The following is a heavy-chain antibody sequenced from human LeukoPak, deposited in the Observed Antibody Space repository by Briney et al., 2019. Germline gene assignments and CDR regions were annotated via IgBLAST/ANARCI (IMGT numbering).Heavy chain of an antibody. D-gene: IGHD6-13*01. CDR2: ISGGGDST. Sequence: GGSLRLSCAASGFTFRSYGMSWVRQAPGKGLEWVSGISGGGDSTYYADSVKGRFTISRDSSKSTLYLQINNVRVDDTAIYYCAKDHSRARSTWYYWGQGALVTVSS. CDR1: GFTFRSYG. J-gene: IGHJ4*02. CDR3: AKDHSRARSTWYY. V-gene: IGHV3-23*01.